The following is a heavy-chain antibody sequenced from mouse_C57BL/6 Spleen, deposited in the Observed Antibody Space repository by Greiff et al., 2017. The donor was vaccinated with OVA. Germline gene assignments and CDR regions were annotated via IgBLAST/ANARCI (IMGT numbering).Heavy chain of an antibody. J-gene: IGHJ4*01. Sequence: QVQLKESGPELVKPGASVKLSCKASGYTFTSYDINWVKQRPGQGLEWIGWIYPRDGSTKYNEKFKGKATLTVDTSSSTAYMELHSLTSEDSAVYFCARRGGRGWDYYAMDYWGQGTSVTVSS. D-gene: IGHD1-1*02. CDR2: IYPRDGST. V-gene: IGHV1-85*01. CDR3: ARRGGRGWDYYAMDY. CDR1: GYTFTSYD.